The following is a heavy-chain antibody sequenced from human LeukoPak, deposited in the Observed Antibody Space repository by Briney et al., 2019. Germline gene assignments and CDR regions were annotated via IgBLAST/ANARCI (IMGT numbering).Heavy chain of an antibody. Sequence: GGSLRLSCAASGFTVSSNYMSWVRQAPGKGLEWVSVIYSGGSTYYADSVKGRFTTSRDNSKNTLYLQMNSLRAEDTAVYYCARDSVSVVGADYWGQGTLVTVSS. CDR3: ARDSVSVVGADY. V-gene: IGHV3-66*01. CDR2: IYSGGST. J-gene: IGHJ4*02. D-gene: IGHD1-26*01. CDR1: GFTVSSNY.